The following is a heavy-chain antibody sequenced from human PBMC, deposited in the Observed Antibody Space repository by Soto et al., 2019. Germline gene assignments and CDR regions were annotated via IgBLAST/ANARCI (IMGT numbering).Heavy chain of an antibody. CDR3: AKDSSGYYGVFDY. CDR2: ISGSGAGT. Sequence: PGGSLRLSCSASGFTFNNYAMSWVRQAPGKGLEWVSVISGSGAGTYYADSVKGRFTISRDNSKNTLYLQMNSLRAEDTAVYYCAKDSSGYYGVFDYWGQGTLVTVSS. V-gene: IGHV3-23*01. CDR1: GFTFNNYA. J-gene: IGHJ4*02. D-gene: IGHD3-22*01.